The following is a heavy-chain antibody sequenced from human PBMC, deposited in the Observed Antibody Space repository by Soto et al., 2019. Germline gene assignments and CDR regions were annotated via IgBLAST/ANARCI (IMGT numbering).Heavy chain of an antibody. J-gene: IGHJ4*02. CDR1: GYSFTSYW. CDR2: IYPGDSDT. CDR3: ARLRWEAHPLYCRSTICYTETYYFED. V-gene: IGHV5-51*01. Sequence: GESLKISCKGSGYSFTSYWIGWVRQMPGKGLEWMGIIYPGDSDTRYSPSFQGQVTISADKSISTAYLQWSSLKASDTAMYYCARLRWEAHPLYCRSTICYTETYYFEDWGPGTRVTVSS. D-gene: IGHD2-2*02.